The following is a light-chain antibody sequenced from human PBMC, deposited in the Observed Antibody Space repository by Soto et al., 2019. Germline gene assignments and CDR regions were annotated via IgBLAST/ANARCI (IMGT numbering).Light chain of an antibody. Sequence: EIVLTQSPGTLSLSPGERATLSCRASQSVSSSYLAWYQQKPGQAPRLLIDGASSRATGIPDRFSGSGSGTDFTLIISRLEPEDFAVYYCQQHDSSPWTFGQGTKVEIK. J-gene: IGKJ1*01. CDR3: QQHDSSPWT. CDR1: QSVSSSY. V-gene: IGKV3-20*01. CDR2: GAS.